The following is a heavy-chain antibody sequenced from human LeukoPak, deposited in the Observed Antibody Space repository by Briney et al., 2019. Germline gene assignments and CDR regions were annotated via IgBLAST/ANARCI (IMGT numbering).Heavy chain of an antibody. CDR1: GYSFTSYW. CDR3: ARHLTVFGVITAFDY. V-gene: IGHV5-51*01. J-gene: IGHJ4*02. Sequence: GESLKISCKGSGYSFTSYWIGWVRQMPGKGLEWMGIIYPGDSDPRYSPSFQGQVTFSLDKSISTAYLQWSSLKASDTAMYYCARHLTVFGVITAFDYWGLGTLVTVSS. CDR2: IYPGDSDP. D-gene: IGHD3-3*01.